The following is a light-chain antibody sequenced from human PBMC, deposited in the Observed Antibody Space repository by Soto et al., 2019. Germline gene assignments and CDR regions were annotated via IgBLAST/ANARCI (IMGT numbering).Light chain of an antibody. CDR2: GAS. V-gene: IGKV3-20*01. Sequence: ETVLTQSPGTLSLSPGERVTLSCRASQSVSDLAWYQQKPGQAPRLLIYGASSRATGILDRFSGSGSGTDFTLTISRLEPEDFAXYFCQQYDSSPPSWTFG. J-gene: IGKJ1*01. CDR1: QSVSD. CDR3: QQYDSSPPSWT.